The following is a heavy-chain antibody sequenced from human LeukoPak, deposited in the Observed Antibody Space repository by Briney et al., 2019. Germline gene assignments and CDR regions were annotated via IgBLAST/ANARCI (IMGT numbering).Heavy chain of an antibody. CDR2: NYYSGST. V-gene: IGHV4-59*08. CDR1: VDPIRRYY. CDR3: ARSIVVAGIVSDYYYYAMDV. D-gene: IGHD6-19*01. J-gene: IGHJ6*02. Sequence: SETLSLTCSVSVDPIRRYYWSWLPQPPGKGLEWLGYNYYSGSTTYNPSLKSRVTISLQTSKKQFSLKLSSVTAEDTAVYYCARSIVVAGIVSDYYYYAMDVWGQGTTVTVSS.